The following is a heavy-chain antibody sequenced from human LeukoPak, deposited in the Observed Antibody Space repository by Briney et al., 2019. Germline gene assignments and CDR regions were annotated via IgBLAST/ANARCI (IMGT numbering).Heavy chain of an antibody. CDR1: GFSFNTFG. V-gene: IGHV3-21*01. D-gene: IGHD3-10*01. Sequence: GRSLRLSCAASGFSFNTFGMDWVRQAPGKGLEWVSSISSSSSYIYYADSVKGRFTISRDNAKNSLYLQMNSLRAEDTAVYYCARDIGITMVRGVIINGMDVWGQGTTVTVSS. CDR2: ISSSSSYI. J-gene: IGHJ6*02. CDR3: ARDIGITMVRGVIINGMDV.